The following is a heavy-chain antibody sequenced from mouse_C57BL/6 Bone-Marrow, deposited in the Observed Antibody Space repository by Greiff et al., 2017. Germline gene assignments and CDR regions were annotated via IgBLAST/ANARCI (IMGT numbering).Heavy chain of an antibody. D-gene: IGHD1-1*01. CDR1: GYTFTSYW. V-gene: IGHV1-55*01. CDR2: IYPGSGST. J-gene: IGHJ2*01. Sequence: QVQLKQSVAELVKPGASVKMSCKASGYTFTSYWITWVKQRPGQGLEWIGDIYPGSGSTNYNEKFKSKATLTVDTSSSTAYRQLSSLTSEDSAVYYCARLATTVVDYWGQGTTLTVSS. CDR3: ARLATTVVDY.